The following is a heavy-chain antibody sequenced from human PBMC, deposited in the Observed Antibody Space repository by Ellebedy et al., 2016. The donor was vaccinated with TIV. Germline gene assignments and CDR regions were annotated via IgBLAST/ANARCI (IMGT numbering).Heavy chain of an antibody. J-gene: IGHJ3*02. CDR2: ISYSGST. CDR3: ARVVWQQPVSYAFDI. V-gene: IGHV4-59*01. D-gene: IGHD6-13*01. CDR1: GGSISSYY. Sequence: MPSETLSLTCTVYGGSISSYYWSWIRQPPGKGLEWIGYISYSGSTNYKSSLKSRVTISVDTSKNHFSLKLSSVTAADTAVYYCARVVWQQPVSYAFDIWGQGTMVTVSS.